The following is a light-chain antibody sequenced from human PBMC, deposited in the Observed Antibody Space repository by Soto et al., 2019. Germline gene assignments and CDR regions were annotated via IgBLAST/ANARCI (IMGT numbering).Light chain of an antibody. CDR1: SSDVGNYNH. V-gene: IGLV2-11*01. CDR2: DVN. Sequence: QSALTQPRLVSGSPGQSVTISCTGTSSDVGNYNHVSWYQQHPGKAPKVMIYDVNKRSSTVPDRFSGSKFGNTASLTISGLQAEDEADYYCSSYAGSYSVVFGGGTKVTVL. CDR3: SSYAGSYSVV. J-gene: IGLJ2*01.